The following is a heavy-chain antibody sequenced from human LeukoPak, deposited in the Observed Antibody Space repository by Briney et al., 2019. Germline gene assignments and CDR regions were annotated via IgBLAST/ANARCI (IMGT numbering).Heavy chain of an antibody. Sequence: GGSLRLSCAASGFKFDDYGMSWVRQAPGKGLEWVSGINWNGGGNTDYADSVKGRFTISRDNAKNSLYLQMNSLRAEDTAVYYCASQTGYSSSWYFDYWGQGTLVTVSS. J-gene: IGHJ4*02. CDR3: ASQTGYSSSWYFDY. CDR2: INWNGGGNT. V-gene: IGHV3-20*04. CDR1: GFKFDDYG. D-gene: IGHD6-13*01.